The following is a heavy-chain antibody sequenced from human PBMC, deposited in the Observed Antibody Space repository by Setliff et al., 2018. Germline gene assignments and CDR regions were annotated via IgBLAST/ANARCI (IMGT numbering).Heavy chain of an antibody. V-gene: IGHV3-48*01. CDR3: ARNWVTAQHYYYGMDV. D-gene: IGHD2-21*02. J-gene: IGHJ6*02. CDR1: GFTFGDYP. Sequence: PGGSLRLSCTASGFTFGDYPMSWVRQAPGKGLEWVSYISSSSSTIYNADSVKGRCTISRDNSKNTLYLQMDSLRAEDTAVYYCARNWVTAQHYYYGMDVWGQGTTVTVSS. CDR2: ISSSSSTI.